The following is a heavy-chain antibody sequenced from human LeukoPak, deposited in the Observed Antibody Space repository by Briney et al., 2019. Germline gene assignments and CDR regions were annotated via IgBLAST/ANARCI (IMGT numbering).Heavy chain of an antibody. D-gene: IGHD1-26*01. J-gene: IGHJ4*02. Sequence: SETLSLTCAVYGGSFSGYYWSWIRQPPGKGLEWIGEINHRGSTNLNPSLKSRVTLSVDTSKHQFSLKLTSVTAADAAVYYCASSVGSTDYWGQGTLVTVSS. CDR1: GGSFSGYY. CDR3: ASSVGSTDY. V-gene: IGHV4-34*01. CDR2: INHRGST.